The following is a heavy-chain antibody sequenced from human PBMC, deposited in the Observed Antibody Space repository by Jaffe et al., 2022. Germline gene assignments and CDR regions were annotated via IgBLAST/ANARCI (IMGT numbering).Heavy chain of an antibody. V-gene: IGHV3-49*04. CDR2: IRSKAYGGTT. Sequence: EVQLVESGGGLVQPGRSLRLSCTASGFTFGDYAMSWVRQAPGKGLEWVGFIRSKAYGGTTEYAASVKGRFTISRDDSKSIAYLQMNSLKTEDTAVYYCTRLHSGSYSSWYFDYWGQGTLVTVSS. D-gene: IGHD1-26*01. CDR3: TRLHSGSYSSWYFDY. CDR1: GFTFGDYA. J-gene: IGHJ4*02.